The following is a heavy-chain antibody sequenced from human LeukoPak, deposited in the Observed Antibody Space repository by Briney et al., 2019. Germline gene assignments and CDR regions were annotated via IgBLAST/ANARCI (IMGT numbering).Heavy chain of an antibody. D-gene: IGHD3-3*01. Sequence: MTSETLSLTCTVSGGSISSYYWIWIRQPPGKGLEWIGYIYYSGSTNYNPSLKSRVTISVDKSKNQFSLKLSSVTAADTAVYYCARSRTIRIFGVVIIGGYFDYWGQGTLVTVSS. CDR1: GGSISSYY. J-gene: IGHJ4*02. CDR2: IYYSGST. CDR3: ARSRTIRIFGVVIIGGYFDY. V-gene: IGHV4-59*12.